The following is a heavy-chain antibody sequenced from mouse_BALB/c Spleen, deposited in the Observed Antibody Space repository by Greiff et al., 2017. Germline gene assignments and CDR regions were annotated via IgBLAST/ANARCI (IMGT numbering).Heavy chain of an antibody. CDR2: ISSGGGST. J-gene: IGHJ4*01. CDR1: GFAFSSYD. D-gene: IGHD2-1*01. V-gene: IGHV5-12-1*01. CDR3: ARLYYGNPYYAMDY. Sequence: EVKVVESGGGLVKPGGSLKLSCAASGFAFSSYDMSWVRQTPEKRLEWVAYISSGGGSTYYPDTVKGRFTISRDNAKNTLYLQMSSLKSEDTAMYYCARLYYGNPYYAMDYWGQGTSVTVSS.